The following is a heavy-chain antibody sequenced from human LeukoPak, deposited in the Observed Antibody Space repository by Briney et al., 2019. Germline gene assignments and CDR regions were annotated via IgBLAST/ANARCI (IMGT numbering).Heavy chain of an antibody. J-gene: IGHJ4*02. V-gene: IGHV1-69*13. CDR2: IIPIFGTA. Sequence: GASVKVSCKASGGTFSSYAISWVRQAPGQGLEWMGGIIPIFGTANYAQKFQGRVTITADESTSTAYMELSSLRSEDTAVYYCASGYYYDSSGYYFMDYWGQGTLVTVSS. CDR3: ASGYYYDSSGYYFMDY. D-gene: IGHD3-22*01. CDR1: GGTFSSYA.